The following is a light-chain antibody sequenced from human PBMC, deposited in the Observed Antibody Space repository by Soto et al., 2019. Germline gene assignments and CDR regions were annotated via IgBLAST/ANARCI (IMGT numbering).Light chain of an antibody. CDR3: QNYNSAPRT. CDR1: QGISNY. J-gene: IGKJ1*01. V-gene: IGKV1-27*01. Sequence: DIQMTQSPSSLSASIGDRVTISCRASQGISNYLAWYQQKPGKVPKLLIYAASTSHSGVPSRFSGSGSGTDFTLTISSLQPEDVATYYCQNYNSAPRTFGQGTKVEIK. CDR2: AAS.